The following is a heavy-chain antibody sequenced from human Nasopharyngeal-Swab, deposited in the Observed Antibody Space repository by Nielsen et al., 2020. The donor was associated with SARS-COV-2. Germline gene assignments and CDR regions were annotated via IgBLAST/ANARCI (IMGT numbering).Heavy chain of an antibody. J-gene: IGHJ5*02. V-gene: IGHV3-73*01. CDR1: GFTFSGSA. Sequence: GGSLRLSCAASGFTFSGSAMHWVRQASGKGLEWVGRIRSKANSYATAYAASVKGRFTISRDDSKNTAYLQMNSLKTEDTAVYYCTRLSFPLTTGGAPWGQGTLVTVSS. D-gene: IGHD4/OR15-4a*01. CDR2: IRSKANSYAT. CDR3: TRLSFPLTTGGAP.